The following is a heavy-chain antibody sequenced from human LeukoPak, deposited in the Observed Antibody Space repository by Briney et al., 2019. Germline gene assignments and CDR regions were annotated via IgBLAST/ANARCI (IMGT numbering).Heavy chain of an antibody. V-gene: IGHV3-21*01. D-gene: IGHD6-6*01. CDR2: ISSSSRDI. J-gene: IGHJ4*02. CDR3: AAAEYSSSSGGY. Sequence: GGSLRLSCEASEFTFSTYEMNWVRLAPGKGLEWVSSISSSSRDIYYADSVKGRFTISRDNAKNSLYLQMNSLRVEDTAVYYCAAAEYSSSSGGYWGQGTLVTVSS. CDR1: EFTFSTYE.